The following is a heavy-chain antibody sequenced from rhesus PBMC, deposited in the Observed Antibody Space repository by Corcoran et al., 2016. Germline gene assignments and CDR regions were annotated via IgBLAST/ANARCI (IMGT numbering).Heavy chain of an antibody. D-gene: IGHD6-13*01. V-gene: IGHV1-1*01. Sequence: QVQLVQSGAEIKQPGASVKLSCKASGYTSSSYYMQWVRQAPEQSLEWIGLVSPYNHNKSYAQTFQGRVTKTTDTSTSTGYMELSSLRSEDTAVYYCTRGSAAGFYGLDSWGQGVVVTVSS. J-gene: IGHJ6*01. CDR2: VSPYNHNK. CDR1: GYTSSSYY. CDR3: TRGSAAGFYGLDS.